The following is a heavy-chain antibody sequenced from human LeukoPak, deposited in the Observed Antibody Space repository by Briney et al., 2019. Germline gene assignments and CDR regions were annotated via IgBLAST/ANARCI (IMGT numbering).Heavy chain of an antibody. CDR2: IWANGVNK. J-gene: IGHJ3*02. CDR1: GFIFSSYG. CDR3: VRERGPFDGFGI. V-gene: IGHV3-33*01. Sequence: PGGSLRLSCAASGFIFSSYGMHWVRQAPGKGLEWVTVIWANGVNKYYRDSVRGRFTTSRDNSKNTLYLEMNSLRTEDTAMYYCVRERGPFDGFGIWGQGTMVTVSS.